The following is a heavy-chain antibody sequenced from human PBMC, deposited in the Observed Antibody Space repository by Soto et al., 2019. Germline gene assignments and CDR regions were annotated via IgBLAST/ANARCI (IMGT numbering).Heavy chain of an antibody. J-gene: IGHJ3*02. Sequence: ASVXVSCKASGYTFTSYYMHWVRQAPGQGLEWMGIINPSGGSTSYAQKFQGRVTMTRDTSTSTVYMELSSLRSEDTAVYYCAREELRYFEWLIWGQGTMVTVSS. CDR3: AREELRYFEWLI. CDR1: GYTFTSYY. CDR2: INPSGGST. D-gene: IGHD3-9*01. V-gene: IGHV1-46*01.